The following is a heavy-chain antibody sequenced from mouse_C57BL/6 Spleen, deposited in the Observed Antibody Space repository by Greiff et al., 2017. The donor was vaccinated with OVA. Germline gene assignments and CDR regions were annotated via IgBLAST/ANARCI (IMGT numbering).Heavy chain of an antibody. Sequence: QVQLKHSGPGLVAPSQSLSITCTVSGFSLTSYGVDWVRQSPGKGLEWLGVIWGVGSTNYNSALKSRLSISKDNSKSQVFLKMNSLQTDDTAMYYCARRGDPYSNHWYFDVWGTGTTVTVSS. D-gene: IGHD2-5*01. CDR2: IWGVGST. CDR3: ARRGDPYSNHWYFDV. J-gene: IGHJ1*03. CDR1: GFSLTSYG. V-gene: IGHV2-6*01.